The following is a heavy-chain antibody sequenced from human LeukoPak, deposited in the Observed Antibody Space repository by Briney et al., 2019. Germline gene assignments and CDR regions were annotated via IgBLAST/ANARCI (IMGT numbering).Heavy chain of an antibody. CDR1: GFTFSSYA. CDR3: AKTDDFWSGYYYY. CDR2: ISGSGGST. V-gene: IGHV3-23*01. D-gene: IGHD3-3*01. Sequence: GGSLRLSCAASGFTFSSYAMSGVRQAPGKGLEWVSAISGSGGSTYYADSVKGRFTISRDNSKNTLYLQMNSLRAEDTAVYYCAKTDDFWSGYYYYWGQGTLVTVSS. J-gene: IGHJ4*02.